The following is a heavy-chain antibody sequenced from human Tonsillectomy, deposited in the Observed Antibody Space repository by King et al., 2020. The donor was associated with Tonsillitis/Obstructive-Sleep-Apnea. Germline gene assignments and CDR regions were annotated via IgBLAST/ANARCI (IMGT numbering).Heavy chain of an antibody. V-gene: IGHV5-51*01. J-gene: IGHJ3*02. CDR2: IYPGDSAT. Sequence: QLVQSGAEVKKPGESLKISCKGSGYSFTSYWIGWVRQMPGKGLEWMGIIYPGDSATRYSPSFQGQVTISADKSISIAHLQRGSLKASDTAMYYCARHGEVVVAATADIWGQGTMVTVSS. D-gene: IGHD2-15*01. CDR3: ARHGEVVVAATADI. CDR1: GYSFTSYW.